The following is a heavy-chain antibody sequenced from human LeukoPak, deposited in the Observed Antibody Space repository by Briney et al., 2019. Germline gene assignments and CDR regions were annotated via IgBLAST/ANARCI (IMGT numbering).Heavy chain of an antibody. D-gene: IGHD6-13*01. CDR2: IYPGDSDT. V-gene: IGHV5-51*01. J-gene: IGHJ5*02. CDR3: ARHGRSWNNWFDP. CDR1: GYSFTSYW. Sequence: GEFLKISCKGSGYSFTSYWIGWVRQMPGKGLEWMGIIYPGDSDTRYSPSFQGQVTISADKSISTAYLQWSSLKASDTAMYYCARHGRSWNNWFDPWGQGTLVTVSS.